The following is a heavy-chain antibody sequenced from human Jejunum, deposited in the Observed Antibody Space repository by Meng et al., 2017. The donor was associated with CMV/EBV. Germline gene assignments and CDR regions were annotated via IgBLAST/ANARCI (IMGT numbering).Heavy chain of an antibody. D-gene: IGHD5-18*01. J-gene: IGHJ4*02. Sequence: FRAYGMHWVRQAPGKGLEWVAGIWYDGSNKYYSDSLKGRFTISRDNSNNTLYLQMNSLRAEDTAVYYCAKDHRKTVLVIKTHFDYWGQGTLVTVSS. V-gene: IGHV3-33*03. CDR3: AKDHRKTVLVIKTHFDY. CDR2: IWYDGSNK. CDR1: FRAYG.